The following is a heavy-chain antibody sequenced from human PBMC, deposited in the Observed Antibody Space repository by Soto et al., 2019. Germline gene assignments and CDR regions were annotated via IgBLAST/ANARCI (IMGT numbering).Heavy chain of an antibody. CDR1: GYTFTSYA. CDR3: ARDRAYYYDSSGYLAYYGMDV. D-gene: IGHD3-22*01. J-gene: IGHJ6*02. V-gene: IGHV1-3*01. Sequence: ASVKVSCKASGYTFTSYAMHWVRQAPGQRLEWMGWINAGNGNTKYSQKFQGRVTITRDTSASTAYMELSSLRSEDTAVYYCARDRAYYYDSSGYLAYYGMDVWGQGTTVTVSS. CDR2: INAGNGNT.